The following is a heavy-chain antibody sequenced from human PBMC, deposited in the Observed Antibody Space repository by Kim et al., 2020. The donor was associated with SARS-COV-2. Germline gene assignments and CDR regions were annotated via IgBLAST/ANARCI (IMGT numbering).Heavy chain of an antibody. V-gene: IGHV4-34*01. D-gene: IGHD3-16*01. CDR3: ARFGRD. Sequence: SETLSLTCAVYGGSFSGYYWSWIRQPPGKGLEWIGEVNPSGSTNSNPSLKSRVTISVDTSKNQFSLKVTSVTAADTAVYYCARFGRDWGQGALVLVSA. CDR1: GGSFSGYY. J-gene: IGHJ4*02. CDR2: VNPSGST.